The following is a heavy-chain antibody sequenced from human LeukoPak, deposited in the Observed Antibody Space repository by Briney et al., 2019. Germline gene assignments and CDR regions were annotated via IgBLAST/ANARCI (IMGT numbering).Heavy chain of an antibody. CDR2: IYYSGST. J-gene: IGHJ6*03. CDR1: GGSITGYY. Sequence: SETLSLTCTASGGSITGYYWSWIRQPPGKGLEWIGYIYYSGSTNYNPSLKSRVTISVDTSKNQFSLKLSSVTAADTAVYYCARDLPYYHYMDVWGKGTTVTISS. V-gene: IGHV4-59*01. CDR3: ARDLPYYHYMDV.